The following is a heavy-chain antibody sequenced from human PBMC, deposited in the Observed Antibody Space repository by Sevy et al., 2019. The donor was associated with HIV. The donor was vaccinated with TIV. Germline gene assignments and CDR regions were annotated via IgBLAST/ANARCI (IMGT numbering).Heavy chain of an antibody. V-gene: IGHV4-39*01. CDR1: GDSISSSPYY. D-gene: IGHD3-9*01. J-gene: IGHJ4*02. CDR3: ARQVGQFRFFDWSPGYFDY. CDR2: IYYSGST. Sequence: SETLSLTCTVSGDSISSSPYYWGWIRQSHGKGLEWIGSIYYSGSTYYNPSLKSRVPISVDTSKNQFSLKLNSVTAADTAVYYCARQVGQFRFFDWSPGYFDYWGQGILVTVSS.